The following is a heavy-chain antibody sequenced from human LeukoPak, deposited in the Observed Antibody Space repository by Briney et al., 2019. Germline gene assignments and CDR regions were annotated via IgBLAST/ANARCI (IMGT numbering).Heavy chain of an antibody. D-gene: IGHD5-12*01. CDR3: ARTPWLYFDY. V-gene: IGHV4-59*02. J-gene: IGHJ4*02. CDR2: IYYIGNS. CDR1: GASVTHYS. Sequence: SETLSLTCTVSGASVTHYSWSWIRQPPGKALEWIGYIYYIGNSNYNPSLGSRVTVSLDRANNQFSLKLNSVTAADTAVYYCARTPWLYFDYWGQGTLVTVSS.